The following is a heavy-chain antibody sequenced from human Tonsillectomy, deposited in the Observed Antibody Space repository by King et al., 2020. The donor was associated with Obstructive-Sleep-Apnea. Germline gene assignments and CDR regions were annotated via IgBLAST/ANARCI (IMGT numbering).Heavy chain of an antibody. V-gene: IGHV4-59*08. CDR1: GGSISSYY. J-gene: IGHJ4*02. Sequence: VQLQESGPGLVKPSETLSLTYTVSGGSISSYYWSWIRQPPGKGLEWIGYIYYSGSTNYNPSLKSRVTISVDTSKNQFSLKLSSVTAADTAVYYCARGGIAVAGVPFDYWGQGTLVTVSS. D-gene: IGHD6-19*01. CDR3: ARGGIAVAGVPFDY. CDR2: IYYSGST.